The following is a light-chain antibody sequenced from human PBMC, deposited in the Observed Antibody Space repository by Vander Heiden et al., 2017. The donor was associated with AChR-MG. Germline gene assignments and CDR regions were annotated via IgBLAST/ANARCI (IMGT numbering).Light chain of an antibody. CDR2: QDS. V-gene: IGLV2-14*02. Sequence: QSALTQPASVFGSPGQSITISCTGPQNAPGTYNLVSWYQHHPGKAPKLLIYQDSKRPSGVSDRFSGSKSGVTASLTISGLQAEDEADYYCSSYISSNIHVLLGGGTKLTVL. CDR1: QNAPGTYNL. J-gene: IGLJ2*01. CDR3: SSYISSNIHVL.